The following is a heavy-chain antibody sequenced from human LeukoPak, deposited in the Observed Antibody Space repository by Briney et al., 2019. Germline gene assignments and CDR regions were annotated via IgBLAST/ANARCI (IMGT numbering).Heavy chain of an antibody. Sequence: PGGSLRLSCAASGFTFSSYEMNWVRQAPGKGLEWVSYISSSGDTIFYADSVKGRFTISRDNAKNSLYLQMNSLRAEDTAVYYCARTITMARVDIWGQGTMVTMSS. V-gene: IGHV3-48*03. D-gene: IGHD3-10*01. CDR1: GFTFSSYE. J-gene: IGHJ3*02. CDR2: ISSSGDTI. CDR3: ARTITMARVDI.